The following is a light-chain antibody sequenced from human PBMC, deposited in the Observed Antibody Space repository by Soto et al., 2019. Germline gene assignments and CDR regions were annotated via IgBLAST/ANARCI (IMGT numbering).Light chain of an antibody. CDR3: CSYAGAFTYV. J-gene: IGLJ1*01. V-gene: IGLV2-11*01. CDR1: CSDVGGYSY. CDR2: DVS. Sequence: QSVLTQPRSVSGSPGHSVTISCTGTCSDVGGYSYVSWYQQHPGKAPKLMISDVSKRPSGVPDRFSGSKFGNTASLTISGLQAEDEADYYCCSYAGAFTYVFGSGTKVTVL.